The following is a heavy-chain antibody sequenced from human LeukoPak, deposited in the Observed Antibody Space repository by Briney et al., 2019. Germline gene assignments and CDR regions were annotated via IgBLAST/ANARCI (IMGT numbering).Heavy chain of an antibody. J-gene: IGHJ1*01. CDR1: GFTFSSYS. CDR3: ARNVQAAAGNLGYFQH. CDR2: ISSSSSYI. V-gene: IGHV3-21*01. Sequence: GGSLRLSCAASGFTFSSYSMNWVRQAPGKGLEWVSSISSSSSYIYYADSVKGRFTISRDNAKNSLYLQMNSLRAEDTAVYYCARNVQAAAGNLGYFQHWGQGTLVTVSS. D-gene: IGHD6-13*01.